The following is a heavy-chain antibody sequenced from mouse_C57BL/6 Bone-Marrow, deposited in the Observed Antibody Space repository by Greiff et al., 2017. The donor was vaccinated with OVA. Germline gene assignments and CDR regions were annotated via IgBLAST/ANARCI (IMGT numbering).Heavy chain of an antibody. CDR2: ISYDGSN. Sequence: EVQLQESGPGLVKPSQSLSLTCSVTGYSITSGYYWNWIRQFPGNKLEWMGYISYDGSNNYNPSLKNRISITRDTSKNQFFLKLNSVTTEDTATYYCAREDSFRYFDVWGTGTTVTVSS. CDR3: AREDSFRYFDV. CDR1: GYSITSGYY. D-gene: IGHD1-1*01. J-gene: IGHJ1*03. V-gene: IGHV3-6*01.